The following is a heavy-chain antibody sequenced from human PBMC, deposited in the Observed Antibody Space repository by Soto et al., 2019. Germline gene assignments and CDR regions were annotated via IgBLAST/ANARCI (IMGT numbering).Heavy chain of an antibody. J-gene: IGHJ6*02. CDR1: GCSVSSGSYY. CDR2: IYYSGST. Sequence: PSETLSLTCTVSGCSVSSGSYYWRWIRQPPGKELEWIGYIYYSGSTNYNPSLKSRVTISVDTSKNQFSLKLSSVTAADTAVYYCVIDSLLRGGMDVWGQGTTVTVSS. D-gene: IGHD2-21*01. CDR3: VIDSLLRGGMDV. V-gene: IGHV4-61*01.